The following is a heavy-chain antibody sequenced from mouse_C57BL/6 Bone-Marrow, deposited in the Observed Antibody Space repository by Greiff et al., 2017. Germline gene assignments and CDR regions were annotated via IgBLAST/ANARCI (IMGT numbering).Heavy chain of an antibody. CDR2: SRNKANDYTT. D-gene: IGHD2-4*01. J-gene: IGHJ2*01. CDR3: ARDTTMIMRHYFDY. V-gene: IGHV7-1*01. Sequence: EVQVVESGGGLVQSGRSLRLSCATSGFTFSDFYMEWVRQAPGKGLEWIAASRNKANDYTTEYSASVKGRFIVSRDTSQSILYLQMNALRAEDTAIYYCARDTTMIMRHYFDYWGQGTTLTVSS. CDR1: GFTFSDFY.